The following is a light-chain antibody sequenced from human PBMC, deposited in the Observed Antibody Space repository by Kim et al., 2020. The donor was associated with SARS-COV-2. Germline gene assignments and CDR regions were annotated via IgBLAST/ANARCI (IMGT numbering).Light chain of an antibody. Sequence: EIVLTQSPATLSLSPGERATLSCRASQSVSSSYLAWYQQKPGQAPRLLIYGASSRATGIPDRFSGSESGTDFTLTISRLEPEDVAVYYCQQYVFSPRMFGQGTKVEIK. CDR3: QQYVFSPRM. V-gene: IGKV3-20*01. J-gene: IGKJ1*01. CDR2: GAS. CDR1: QSVSSSY.